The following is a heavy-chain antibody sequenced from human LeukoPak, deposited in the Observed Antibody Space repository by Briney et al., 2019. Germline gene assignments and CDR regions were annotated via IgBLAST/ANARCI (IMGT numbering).Heavy chain of an antibody. CDR1: GGSMSSYY. Sequence: SETLSLTCTVSGGSMSSYYWKWIRQPRWKGLEWIGYIYYSESTYYNPSLKSRVTISVDTSKNQFSLKLSSVTAADTAVYYCARTEAITDSSGYYSDAFDIWGQGTMVTVSS. J-gene: IGHJ3*02. V-gene: IGHV4-59*12. CDR2: IYYSEST. D-gene: IGHD3-22*01. CDR3: ARTEAITDSSGYYSDAFDI.